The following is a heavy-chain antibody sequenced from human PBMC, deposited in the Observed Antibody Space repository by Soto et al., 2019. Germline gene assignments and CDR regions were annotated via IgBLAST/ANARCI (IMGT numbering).Heavy chain of an antibody. CDR2: IYYSGST. D-gene: IGHD3-22*01. CDR3: ARVLRVYYYCSGYYYGNYFDF. CDR1: GGSISSYY. V-gene: IGHV4-59*01. Sequence: PSETLSLTCTVSGGSISSYYWSWIRQPPGKGLEWIGYIYYSGSTNYNPSLKSRVTISVDTSKNQFSLKLSSVTAADTAVYYCARVLRVYYYCSGYYYGNYFDFWGQGPLVPVSS. J-gene: IGHJ4*02.